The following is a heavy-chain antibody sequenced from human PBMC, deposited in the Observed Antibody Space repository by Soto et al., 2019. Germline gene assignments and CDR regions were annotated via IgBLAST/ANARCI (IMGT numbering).Heavy chain of an antibody. CDR3: ARDQVFDY. V-gene: IGHV4-31*03. Sequence: LSLTCTVSGGSISSGGYYWSWIRQHPGKGLEWIGYINYSGSTYYNSSLKSRVTISVDTSKNQFSLKVSSVTAADTAVYYCARDQVFDYWGQGALVTVSS. CDR1: GGSISSGGYY. J-gene: IGHJ4*02. CDR2: INYSGST.